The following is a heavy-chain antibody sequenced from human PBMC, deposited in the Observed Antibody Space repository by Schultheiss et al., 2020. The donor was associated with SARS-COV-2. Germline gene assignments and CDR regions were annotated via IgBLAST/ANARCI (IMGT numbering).Heavy chain of an antibody. CDR3: AKEGELGII. CDR1: GFTFSSYS. J-gene: IGHJ3*02. V-gene: IGHV3-48*01. Sequence: GGSLRLSCAASGFTFSSYSMNWVRQAPGKGLEWVSYISSSGSTIYYADSVKGRFTISRHNSKNTLYLQMNSLRAEDTAVYYCAKEGELGIIWGQGTMVTVSS. D-gene: IGHD3-16*01. CDR2: ISSSGSTI.